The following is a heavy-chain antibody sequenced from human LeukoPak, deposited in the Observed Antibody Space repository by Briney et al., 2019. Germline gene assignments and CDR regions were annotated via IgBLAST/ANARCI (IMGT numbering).Heavy chain of an antibody. J-gene: IGHJ4*02. V-gene: IGHV1-2*02. Sequence: ASVKVSCKASGYTFTGYYIHWVRQAPGQGLEWMGWINPNSGGTNYAQNFQGRVTMTRDTSISTAYMELSRLRSDDTAVYYCARDPPYYYGSGDSKPTYFFDYWGQGTLVTVFS. CDR1: GYTFTGYY. CDR3: ARDPPYYYGSGDSKPTYFFDY. CDR2: INPNSGGT. D-gene: IGHD3-10*01.